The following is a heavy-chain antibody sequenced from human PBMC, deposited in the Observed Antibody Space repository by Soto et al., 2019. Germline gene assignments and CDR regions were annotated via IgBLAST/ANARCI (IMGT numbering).Heavy chain of an antibody. CDR2: ISYDGSNK. CDR1: GFTFSSYG. CDR3: AKDRRVRGNYYYYGMDV. V-gene: IGHV3-30*18. Sequence: PGGSLRLSCAASGFTFSSYGMHWVRQAPGKGLEWVAVISYDGSNKYYADSVKGRFTISRDNSKNTLYLQMNSLRAEDTAVYYCAKDRRVRGNYYYYGMDVWGQGTTVTAP. D-gene: IGHD3-10*01. J-gene: IGHJ6*02.